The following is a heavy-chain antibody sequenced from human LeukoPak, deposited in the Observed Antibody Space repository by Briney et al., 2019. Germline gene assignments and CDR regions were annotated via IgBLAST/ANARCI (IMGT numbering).Heavy chain of an antibody. V-gene: IGHV1-69*06. CDR3: ARELDTAMGTDY. Sequence: ASVKVSCKASGGTFSSYAISWVRQAPGQGLEWMGGIIPIFGTANYAQKFQGRVTITADKPTSTAYMELSSLRSEDTAVYYCARELDTAMGTDYWGQGTLVTVSS. D-gene: IGHD5-18*01. J-gene: IGHJ4*02. CDR2: IIPIFGTA. CDR1: GGTFSSYA.